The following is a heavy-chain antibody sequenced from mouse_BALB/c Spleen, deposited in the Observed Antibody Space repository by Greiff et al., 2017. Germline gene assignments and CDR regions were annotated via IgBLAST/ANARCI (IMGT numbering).Heavy chain of an antibody. CDR3: ARDENQYAMDY. Sequence: EVQVVESGGGLVQPGGSLKLSCAASGFTFSSYAMSWVRQSPEKRLEWVAEISSGGSYTYYPDTVTGRFTISRDNAKNTLYLEMSSLRSEDTAMYYCARDENQYAMDYWGQGTSVTVSS. CDR2: ISSGGSYT. CDR1: GFTFSSYA. V-gene: IGHV5-9-4*01. J-gene: IGHJ4*01.